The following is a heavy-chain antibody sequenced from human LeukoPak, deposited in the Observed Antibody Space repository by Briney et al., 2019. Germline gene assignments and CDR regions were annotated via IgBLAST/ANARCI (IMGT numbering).Heavy chain of an antibody. J-gene: IGHJ4*02. D-gene: IGHD1-26*01. V-gene: IGHV3-23*01. Sequence: GGSLRLSCAASGFTFSNYAMSWVRQAPGEGLEWVAAITGGGGSTHYADSVKGRFTISRDNAKNSLYLQMNSLRAEDTAVYYCARRIPMWELFDYWGQGTLVTVSS. CDR2: ITGGGGST. CDR1: GFTFSNYA. CDR3: ARRIPMWELFDY.